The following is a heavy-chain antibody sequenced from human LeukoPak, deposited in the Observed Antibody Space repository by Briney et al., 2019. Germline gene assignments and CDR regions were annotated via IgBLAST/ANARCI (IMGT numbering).Heavy chain of an antibody. J-gene: IGHJ5*02. CDR1: GGSINSHY. V-gene: IGHV4-59*08. D-gene: IGHD2-2*02. CDR2: IHYTGTT. Sequence: PSETLSLTCIVSGGSINSHYWSWIRQPPGKGLEWIGDIHYTGTTKYNPSVKSRVTTSIDTSKNQFSLDLSSLTAADTAVYYCARSGPCSSASCYIRFDPWGQGTLVTVSS. CDR3: ARSGPCSSASCYIRFDP.